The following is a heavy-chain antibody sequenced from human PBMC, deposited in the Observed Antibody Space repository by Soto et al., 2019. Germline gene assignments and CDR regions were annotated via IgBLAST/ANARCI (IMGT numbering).Heavy chain of an antibody. J-gene: IGHJ4*02. CDR3: ARVTDYYERSGYFDY. Sequence: EVQLVESGGGLVQPGGSLRLSCAASGFTFSRYWMSWVHQAPGKGLEWVANIKQDGSEKYYVDSVKGRFTISRDNAKNSLNLQMNSLRAEDTAVYYCARVTDYYERSGYFDYWGQGTLVTVSS. D-gene: IGHD3-22*01. V-gene: IGHV3-7*01. CDR1: GFTFSRYW. CDR2: IKQDGSEK.